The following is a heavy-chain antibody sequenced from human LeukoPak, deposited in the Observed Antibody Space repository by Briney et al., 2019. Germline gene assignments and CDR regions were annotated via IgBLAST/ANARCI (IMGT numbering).Heavy chain of an antibody. CDR2: INYSGSA. J-gene: IGHJ4*02. CDR1: GGAISNYY. D-gene: IGHD4-17*01. V-gene: IGHV4-59*08. Sequence: PSETLSLTCNVSGGAISNYYWSWIRQPPGKGLEWIGYINYSGSAFYNPSVKSRVTISVDTSKDQFSLKLNSVTAADTAVYYCARTYYGDFFDYWGQATLVTVSP. CDR3: ARTYYGDFFDY.